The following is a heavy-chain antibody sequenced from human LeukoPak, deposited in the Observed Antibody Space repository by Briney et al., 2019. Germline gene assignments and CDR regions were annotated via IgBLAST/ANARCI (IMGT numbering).Heavy chain of an antibody. Sequence: SETLSLTCSVSGGSISSDNYYWGWIRQPPGKGLEWIGNIYYNGSTNYNPSLKSRVTISVDTSENQFSLKLKSVTAADTAVYYCARGSAYADSWGQGTLVTVSS. CDR3: ARGSAYADS. V-gene: IGHV4-39*07. CDR2: IYYNGST. D-gene: IGHD3-22*01. CDR1: GGSISSDNYY. J-gene: IGHJ4*02.